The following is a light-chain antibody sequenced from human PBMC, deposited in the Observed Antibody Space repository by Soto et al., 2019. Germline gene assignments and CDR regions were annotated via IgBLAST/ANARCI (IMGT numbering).Light chain of an antibody. J-gene: IGLJ2*01. V-gene: IGLV2-14*01. Sequence: QSVLTQPASVSGSPGQSITISCTGTSSDVGGYNYVSWYQQHPGKAPKLMIYEVSNRPSGVSNRFSGSKSGNTASLTISGLQAEDEADYYCSSYTSSSTWGFGGGTQLTVL. CDR2: EVS. CDR3: SSYTSSSTWG. CDR1: SSDVGGYNY.